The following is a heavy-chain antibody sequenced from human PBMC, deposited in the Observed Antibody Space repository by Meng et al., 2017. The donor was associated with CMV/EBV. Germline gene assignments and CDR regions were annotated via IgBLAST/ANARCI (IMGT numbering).Heavy chain of an antibody. CDR2: IYYSGST. V-gene: IGHV4-39*07. Sequence: CISSSSYYWGWIRQPPGKGLEWIGSIYYSGSTYYNPSLKSRVTISVDTSKNQFSLKLSSVTAADTAVYYCARVVLRFLEWSPGWFDPWGQGTLVTVSS. CDR1: CISSSSYY. CDR3: ARVVLRFLEWSPGWFDP. J-gene: IGHJ5*02. D-gene: IGHD3-3*01.